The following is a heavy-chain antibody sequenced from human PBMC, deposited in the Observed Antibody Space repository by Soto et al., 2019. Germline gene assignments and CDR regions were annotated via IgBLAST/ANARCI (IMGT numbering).Heavy chain of an antibody. Sequence: GASVKVCCKASGYTFTGYYMHWVRQAPGQGLEWMGWINPNSGGTNYAQQFQGRVTMTRDTSISTAYMELSRLRSDDTAVYYCARGKFLEWLSNFDYWGQGTLVTV. CDR1: GYTFTGYY. D-gene: IGHD3-3*01. V-gene: IGHV1-2*02. CDR3: ARGKFLEWLSNFDY. CDR2: INPNSGGT. J-gene: IGHJ4*02.